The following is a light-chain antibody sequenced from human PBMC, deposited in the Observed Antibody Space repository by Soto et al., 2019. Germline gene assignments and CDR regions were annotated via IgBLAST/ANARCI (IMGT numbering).Light chain of an antibody. CDR1: QSVSSY. V-gene: IGKV3-11*01. J-gene: IGKJ1*01. CDR2: DAS. CDR3: QQRSNWPT. Sequence: EIVLTQSPATLSLSPGERATLSCRASQSVSSYLAWYQQKPGQAPRLLIYDASNRATGIPARFSGSGSGTDFTLTSSRLEPEDCAVYYCQQRSNWPTFGQGTRVDIK.